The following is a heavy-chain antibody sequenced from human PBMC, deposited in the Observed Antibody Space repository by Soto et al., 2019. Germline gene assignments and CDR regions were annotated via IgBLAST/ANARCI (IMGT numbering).Heavy chain of an antibody. Sequence: GGSLRLSCAASGFTFSSYAMHWVRQAPGKGLEYVSAISSNGGSTYYANSVKGRFTISRDNSKNTLYLQMGSLRAEDMAVYYCARDGQRWVYTYYYYYYMDVWGKGTTVTVSS. CDR2: ISSNGGST. J-gene: IGHJ6*03. CDR3: ARDGQRWVYTYYYYYYMDV. D-gene: IGHD2-8*01. V-gene: IGHV3-64*01. CDR1: GFTFSSYA.